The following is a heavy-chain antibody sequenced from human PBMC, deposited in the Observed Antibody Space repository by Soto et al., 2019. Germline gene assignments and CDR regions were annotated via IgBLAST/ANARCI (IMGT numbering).Heavy chain of an antibody. CDR1: GYTFTSYG. CDR2: ISAYNGNT. D-gene: IGHD2-2*01. V-gene: IGHV1-18*01. Sequence: QVQLVQSGAEVKKPGASVKVSCKASGYTFTSYGISWVRQAPGQGLEWMGWISAYNGNTNYAQKLEGRVTMTPDTSTSTAYMELRSLRSDDTAVYYCAREQSYQLLTRVGLDYWGQGTLVTVSS. J-gene: IGHJ4*02. CDR3: AREQSYQLLTRVGLDY.